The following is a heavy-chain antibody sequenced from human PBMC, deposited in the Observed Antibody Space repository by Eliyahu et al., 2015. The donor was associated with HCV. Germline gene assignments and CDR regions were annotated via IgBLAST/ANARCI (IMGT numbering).Heavy chain of an antibody. V-gene: IGHV3-64*01. J-gene: IGHJ3*02. CDR2: ISSNGGST. D-gene: IGHD6-13*01. CDR3: ARDYSSSWYDAFDI. Sequence: HWVRQAPGKGLEYVSAISSNGGSTYYANSVKGRFTISRDNSKNTLYLQMGSLRAEDMAVYYCARDYSSSWYDAFDIWGQGTMVTVSS.